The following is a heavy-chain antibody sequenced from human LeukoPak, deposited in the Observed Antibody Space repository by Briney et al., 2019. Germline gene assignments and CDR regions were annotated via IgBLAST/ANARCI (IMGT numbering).Heavy chain of an antibody. CDR2: IKQDGSEK. CDR1: GFTFSSYW. V-gene: IGHV3-7*03. D-gene: IGHD5-24*01. CDR3: ARDCLRWLQLKDY. Sequence: GGSLRLSCAASGFTFSSYWMSWVRQAPRKGLEWVANIKQDGSEKYYVDSVKGRFTISRDNAKNSLYLQMNSLRAEDTAVYYCARDCLRWLQLKDYWGQGTLVTVSS. J-gene: IGHJ4*02.